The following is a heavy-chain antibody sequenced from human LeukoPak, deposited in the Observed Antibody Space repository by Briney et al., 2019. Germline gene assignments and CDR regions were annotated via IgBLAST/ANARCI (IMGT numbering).Heavy chain of an antibody. CDR3: ARDPGDYDFWSGSFDY. D-gene: IGHD3-3*01. CDR2: IIPIFGTA. V-gene: IGHV1-69*01. CDR1: GGTFSSYA. J-gene: IGHJ4*02. Sequence: VKVSCKASGGTFSSYAISWVRQAPGQGLEWMGGIIPIFGTANYAQKFQGRVTITADESTSTAYMELSSLRSEDTAVYYCARDPGDYDFWSGSFDYWGQGTLVTVSS.